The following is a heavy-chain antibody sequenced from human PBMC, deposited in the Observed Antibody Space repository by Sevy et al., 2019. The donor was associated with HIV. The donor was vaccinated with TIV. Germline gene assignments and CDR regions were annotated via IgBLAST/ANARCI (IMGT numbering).Heavy chain of an antibody. Sequence: GGSLRLSCVVSEITFSTSGMHWVRQAPGKGLEWVAVISYHGRDKFHADSVKGRSTISRDNSKNILYLQMVSLRAEDTAVYYCAKDFTRYNGMDVWGQGTMVTVSS. CDR3: AKDFTRYNGMDV. J-gene: IGHJ6*02. V-gene: IGHV3-30*18. CDR2: ISYHGRDK. CDR1: EITFSTSG.